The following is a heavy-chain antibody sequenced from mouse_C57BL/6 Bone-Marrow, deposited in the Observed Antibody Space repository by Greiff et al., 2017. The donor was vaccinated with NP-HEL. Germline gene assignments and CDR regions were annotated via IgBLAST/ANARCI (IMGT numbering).Heavy chain of an antibody. CDR2: IYPRSGNT. CDR1: GYTFTSYG. D-gene: IGHD1-1*01. CDR3: ARRGRYGSRSWFAY. Sequence: VMLVESGAELARPGASVKLSCKASGYTFTSYGISWVKQRTGQGLEWIGEIYPRSGNTYYNEKFKGKATLTADKSSSTAYMELRSLTSEDSAVYFCARRGRYGSRSWFAYWGQGTLVTVSA. V-gene: IGHV1-81*01. J-gene: IGHJ3*01.